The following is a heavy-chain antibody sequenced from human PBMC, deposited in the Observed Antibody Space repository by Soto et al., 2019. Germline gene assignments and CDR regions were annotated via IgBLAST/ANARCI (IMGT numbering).Heavy chain of an antibody. CDR1: GGSISSGGYY. CDR2: IYYSGST. Sequence: SETLSLTCTVSGGSISSGGYYWSWIRQHPGKGLEWIGYIYYSGSTYYNPSLKSRVTISVDTSKNQFSLKLSSVTAADTAVYYCARYDTADNWFDPWGHGTLVTVS. J-gene: IGHJ5*02. CDR3: ARYDTADNWFDP. D-gene: IGHD5-18*01. V-gene: IGHV4-31*03.